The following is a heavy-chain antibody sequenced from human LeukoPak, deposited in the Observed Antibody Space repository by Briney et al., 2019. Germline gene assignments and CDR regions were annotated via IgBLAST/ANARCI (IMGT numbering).Heavy chain of an antibody. J-gene: IGHJ6*02. D-gene: IGHD2-2*01. CDR3: ARGGGYCSSTSCFGELPMDV. V-gene: IGHV4-34*01. CDR1: GGSFSGYY. Sequence: SETLSLTCAVYGGSFSGYYWSWIRQPPGKGLEWIGEINHSGSTNYNPSLKSRVTISVDTSKNQFSLKLSSVTAADMAVYYCARGGGYCSSTSCFGELPMDVWGQGTTVTVSS. CDR2: INHSGST.